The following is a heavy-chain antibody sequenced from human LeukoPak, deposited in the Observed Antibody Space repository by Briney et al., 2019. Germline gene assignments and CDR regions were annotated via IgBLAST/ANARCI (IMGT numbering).Heavy chain of an antibody. Sequence: GGSLRLSCAASGFTFSSYSMNWVRQAPGKGLEWVSYISSSSSTIYYADSVKGRFTISRDNSKNTLYLQMNSLRAEDTAVYYCAKDSDGDSGHFDYWGQGTLVTVSS. CDR2: ISSSSSTI. D-gene: IGHD4-17*01. J-gene: IGHJ4*02. CDR1: GFTFSSYS. V-gene: IGHV3-48*01. CDR3: AKDSDGDSGHFDY.